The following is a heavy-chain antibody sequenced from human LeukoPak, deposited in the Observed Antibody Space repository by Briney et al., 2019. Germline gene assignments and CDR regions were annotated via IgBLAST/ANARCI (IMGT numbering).Heavy chain of an antibody. CDR1: GGSISSYY. CDR3: ARATPDRDYGDYGDYYYYGMDV. V-gene: IGHV4-59*01. Sequence: SETLSLTCTVSGGSISSYYWSWIRQPPGKGLEWIGYIYYSGSTNYNPSLKSRVTISVDTSKNQFSLKLSSVTAADTAVYYCARATPDRDYGDYGDYYYYGMDVWGQGTTVTVSS. J-gene: IGHJ6*02. D-gene: IGHD4-17*01. CDR2: IYYSGST.